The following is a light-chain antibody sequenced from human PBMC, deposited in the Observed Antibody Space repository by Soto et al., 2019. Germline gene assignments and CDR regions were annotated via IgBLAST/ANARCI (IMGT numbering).Light chain of an antibody. CDR3: KQRYTILWT. CDR2: ASS. V-gene: IGKV1-39*01. CDR1: QSIASY. J-gene: IGKJ1*01. Sequence: DIQLTQSPSSLSASVGDRVTITCRASQSIASYLNWYQQKPGKAPVLLIYASSTLQCGVPSTFSGSGSGPEFTLPISGLYVEDFGTYYCKQRYTILWTSGQGTTGDSK.